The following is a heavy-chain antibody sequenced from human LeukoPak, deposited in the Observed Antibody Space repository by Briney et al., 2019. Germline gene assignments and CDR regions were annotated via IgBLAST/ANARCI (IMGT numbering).Heavy chain of an antibody. CDR2: IKQDGSEK. Sequence: GGSLRLSCAASGITFSSYWMSWVRQAPGKGLEWVANIKQDGSEKYYVDSVKGRFTISRDNAKNSLYLQMNSLRAEDTAVYYCARGSWHTAMVDYWGQGTLVTVSS. J-gene: IGHJ4*02. CDR1: GITFSSYW. D-gene: IGHD5-18*01. V-gene: IGHV3-7*01. CDR3: ARGSWHTAMVDY.